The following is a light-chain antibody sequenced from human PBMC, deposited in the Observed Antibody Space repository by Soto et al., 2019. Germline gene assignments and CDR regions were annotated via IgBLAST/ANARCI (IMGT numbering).Light chain of an antibody. CDR1: QGISSY. Sequence: AIRMTQSPSSFSASTGDRVTITCRASQGISSYLAWYQQKPGKAPKLLIYAASTLQSGVPSRFSGSGSGTDFTLTISCLQSEDFATYYCQQYYSYSFTFGPGNKVDIK. J-gene: IGKJ3*01. CDR3: QQYYSYSFT. CDR2: AAS. V-gene: IGKV1-8*01.